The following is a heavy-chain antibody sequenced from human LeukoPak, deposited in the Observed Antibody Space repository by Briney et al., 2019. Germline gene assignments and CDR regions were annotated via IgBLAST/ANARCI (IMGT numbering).Heavy chain of an antibody. CDR1: GYTFTSYA. Sequence: GASVKVSCKASGYTFTSYAMNWVRQAPGQGLEWMGWINTNTGNPTYAQGFTGRFVFSLDTSVSTAYLQISSLKAEDTAVYYCARDGADVDTARQYAFDIWGQGTMVTVSS. D-gene: IGHD5-18*01. CDR3: ARDGADVDTARQYAFDI. CDR2: INTNTGNP. J-gene: IGHJ3*02. V-gene: IGHV7-4-1*02.